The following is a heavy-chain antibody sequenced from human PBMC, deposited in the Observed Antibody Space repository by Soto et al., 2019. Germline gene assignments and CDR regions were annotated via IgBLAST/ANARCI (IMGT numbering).Heavy chain of an antibody. CDR3: ARDIGDYGGMGAFDI. D-gene: IGHD4-17*01. CDR1: GFTFSSYS. CDR2: ISSSSSTI. V-gene: IGHV3-48*02. J-gene: IGHJ3*02. Sequence: EVQLVESGGGLVQPGGSLRLSCAASGFTFSSYSMNWVRQAPGKGLEWVSYISSSSSTIYYADSVKGRFTISRDNAKNSLYLHMNSLRDEDTAVYYCARDIGDYGGMGAFDIWGRGTMVTVSS.